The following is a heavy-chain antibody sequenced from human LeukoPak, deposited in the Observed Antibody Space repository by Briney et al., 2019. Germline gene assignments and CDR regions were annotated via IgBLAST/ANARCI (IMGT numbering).Heavy chain of an antibody. V-gene: IGHV3-11*04. Sequence: GGSLRLSCAASGFTFTDYYMSWIRQAPGKGLEWVSYITNTGTTIYYADSVKGRFTISRDNSKNTLYLQMNSLRAEDTAVYYCAREVVSHFDYWGQGTLVTVSS. CDR2: ITNTGTTI. CDR1: GFTFTDYY. D-gene: IGHD3-22*01. J-gene: IGHJ4*02. CDR3: AREVVSHFDY.